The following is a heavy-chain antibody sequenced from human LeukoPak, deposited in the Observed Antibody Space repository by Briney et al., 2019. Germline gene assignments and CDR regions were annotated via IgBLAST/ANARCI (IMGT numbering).Heavy chain of an antibody. D-gene: IGHD6-13*01. CDR1: GGSISSYY. Sequence: SETLSLTCTVSGGSISSYYWNWIRPPPGKGLEWIGYINYIRTTDYNPSLKSRGTISLDTSKNRFSPKLSSVTAADTAMYYCARSYSSSDHYYYYGMDVWGQGTTVTVSS. V-gene: IGHV4-59*08. J-gene: IGHJ6*02. CDR2: INYIRTT. CDR3: ARSYSSSDHYYYYGMDV.